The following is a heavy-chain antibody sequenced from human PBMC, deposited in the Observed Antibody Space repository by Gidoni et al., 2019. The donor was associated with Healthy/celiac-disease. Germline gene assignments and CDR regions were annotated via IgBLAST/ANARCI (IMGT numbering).Heavy chain of an antibody. Sequence: QVQLVQSGAEVKKPGSSVKVSCKASGGTFSSYAISWVRQAPGQGLEWMGGIIPILGTANYAQKFQGRVTITADESTSTAYMELGSLRSEDTAVYYCASSLVVRPAYYYYMDVWGKGTTVTVSS. CDR1: GGTFSSYA. V-gene: IGHV1-69*01. CDR3: ASSLVVRPAYYYYMDV. J-gene: IGHJ6*03. D-gene: IGHD2-2*01. CDR2: IIPILGTA.